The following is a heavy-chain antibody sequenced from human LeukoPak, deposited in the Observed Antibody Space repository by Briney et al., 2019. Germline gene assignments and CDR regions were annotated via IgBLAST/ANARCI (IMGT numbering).Heavy chain of an antibody. CDR3: AKAGYACSSTSCFSNYYMDV. Sequence: GGSLRLSCAVSGFTVSNNYMSWVRQAPGKGLEWVSAINHNGVSTYYADSVKGRFTISRDNSKNTLYLQMNSLRAEDTAVYYCAKAGYACSSTSCFSNYYMDVWGKGTTVTVSS. J-gene: IGHJ6*03. D-gene: IGHD2-2*01. CDR2: INHNGVST. CDR1: GFTVSNNY. V-gene: IGHV3-23*01.